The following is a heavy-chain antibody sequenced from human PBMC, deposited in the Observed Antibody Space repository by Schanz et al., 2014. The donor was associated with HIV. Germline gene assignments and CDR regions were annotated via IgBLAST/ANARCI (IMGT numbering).Heavy chain of an antibody. CDR1: GFTFDDYA. Sequence: EVQLVESGGGLVQPGRSLRLSCAASGFTFDDYAMHWVRQAPGKGLEWVSYISPGGNTIHYADSVKGRFTISRDNAGNSVYLQMNSLRAEDTAVYYCATLPTYYGMDVWGQGTTVTVSS. CDR3: ATLPTYYGMDV. D-gene: IGHD2-21*02. CDR2: ISPGGNTI. V-gene: IGHV3-48*01. J-gene: IGHJ6*02.